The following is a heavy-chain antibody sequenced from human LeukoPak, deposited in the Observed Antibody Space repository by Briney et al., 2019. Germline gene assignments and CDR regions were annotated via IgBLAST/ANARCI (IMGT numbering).Heavy chain of an antibody. Sequence: GGSLRLSCAASGFTCSSFSMNWVRQAPGKGLEWVSYIRTSGTNTDYASSVKGRFTISRDNAKNSLYLQMNSLRAEDTAVYYCARMNYVSSGWGAPFDYWGQGTLVTVSS. CDR1: GFTCSSFS. CDR2: IRTSGTNT. CDR3: ARMNYVSSGWGAPFDY. V-gene: IGHV3-48*04. J-gene: IGHJ4*02. D-gene: IGHD1-7*01.